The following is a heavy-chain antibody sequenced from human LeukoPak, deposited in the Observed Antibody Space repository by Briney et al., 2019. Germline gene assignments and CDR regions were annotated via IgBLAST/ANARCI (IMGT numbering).Heavy chain of an antibody. D-gene: IGHD3-10*01. CDR1: GFTFSDHY. J-gene: IGHJ4*02. CDR2: ITSDGTTA. CDR3: ARGNRSGTWFDY. V-gene: IGHV3-11*01. Sequence: GGSLRLSCAASGFTFSDHYMSWIRQAPAKGLEWVSYITSDGTTAYNAYSVQVRFTASSYSAKSSLYPQKNSVRAEDRAVYYCARGNRSGTWFDYWGQGTLVTVSA.